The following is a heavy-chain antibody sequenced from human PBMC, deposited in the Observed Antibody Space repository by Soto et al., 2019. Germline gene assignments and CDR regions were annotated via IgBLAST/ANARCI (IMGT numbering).Heavy chain of an antibody. D-gene: IGHD2-15*01. CDR2: INPSGGST. J-gene: IGHJ4*02. V-gene: IGHV1-46*03. CDR3: TRAAQLGYCSGGSCSEFDY. Sequence: QVQLVQSGAEVKKPGASVKVSCKASGYTFTSYYMHWVRQAPGQGLEWMGIINPSGGSTSYAQKFQGRVTMTRDTSTSTVYMELSSLRSEDTAVYYCTRAAQLGYCSGGSCSEFDYWGQGTLVTVSS. CDR1: GYTFTSYY.